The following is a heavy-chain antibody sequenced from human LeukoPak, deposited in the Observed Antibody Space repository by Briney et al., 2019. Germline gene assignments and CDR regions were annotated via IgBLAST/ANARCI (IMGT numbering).Heavy chain of an antibody. CDR3: ARSAYYYDSSGSRIDY. Sequence: GASVKVSFKASGGTFSSYAISWVRQAPAQGLEWMGRIIPILGIANYAQKFQGRVTITADKSTSTAYMELSSLRSEDTAVYYCARSAYYYDSSGSRIDYWGQGTLVTVSS. J-gene: IGHJ4*02. D-gene: IGHD3-22*01. CDR2: IIPILGIA. CDR1: GGTFSSYA. V-gene: IGHV1-69*04.